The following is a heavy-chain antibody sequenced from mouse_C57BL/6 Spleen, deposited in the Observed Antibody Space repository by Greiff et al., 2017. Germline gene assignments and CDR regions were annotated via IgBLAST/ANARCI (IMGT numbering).Heavy chain of an antibody. V-gene: IGHV1-53*01. D-gene: IGHD1-1*01. CDR2: INPSNGGT. Sequence: QVQLQQPGTELVKPGASVKLSCKASGYTFTSYWMHWVKQRPGQGLEWIGNINPSNGGTNYNEKFKSKATLTVDKSSSTAYMQLSSLTSEGSAVYYFAREFYYYWPYSMDEWGQGTSVPVPS. CDR1: GYTFTSYW. CDR3: AREFYYYWPYSMDE. J-gene: IGHJ4*01.